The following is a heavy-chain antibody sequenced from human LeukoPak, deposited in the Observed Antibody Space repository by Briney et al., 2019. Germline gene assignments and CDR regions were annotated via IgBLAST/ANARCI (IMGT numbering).Heavy chain of an antibody. CDR1: GGSISSYY. J-gene: IGHJ4*02. D-gene: IGHD6-19*01. V-gene: IGHV4-59*01. CDR3: ASTSGSGWYFDY. CDR2: IYYSGST. Sequence: PSETLSLTCTVSGGSISSYYWSWIRQPPGKGLGWIGYIYYSGSTNYNPSLKSRVTISVDTSKNQFSLKLSSVTAADTAVYYCASTSGSGWYFDYWGQGTLVTVSS.